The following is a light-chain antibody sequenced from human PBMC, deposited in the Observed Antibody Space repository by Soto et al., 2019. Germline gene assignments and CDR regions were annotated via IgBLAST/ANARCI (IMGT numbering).Light chain of an antibody. CDR3: CSYAGSSTSVV. Sequence: HSALTQPASVSGSPGQSITISCTGTSRDVGSYNLVSWYQQHPGKAPKLMIYEGSKRPSGVSNRFSGSKSGNTASLTISGLQAEDEADYYCCSYAGSSTSVVFGGGTKLTVL. J-gene: IGLJ2*01. V-gene: IGLV2-23*01. CDR2: EGS. CDR1: SRDVGSYNL.